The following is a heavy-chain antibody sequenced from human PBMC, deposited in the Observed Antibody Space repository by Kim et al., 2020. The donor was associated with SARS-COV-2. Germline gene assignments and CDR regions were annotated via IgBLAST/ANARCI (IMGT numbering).Heavy chain of an antibody. J-gene: IGHJ6*02. V-gene: IGHV3-11*01. CDR1: GFTFSDYY. Sequence: GGSLRLSCAASGFTFSDYYMSWIRQAPGKGLEWVSYISSSGSTIYYADSVKGRFTISRDNAKNSLYLQMNSLRAEDTAVYYCARDGIAAAGKLYYYYGMDVWGQGTTVTVSS. D-gene: IGHD6-13*01. CDR3: ARDGIAAAGKLYYYYGMDV. CDR2: ISSSGSTI.